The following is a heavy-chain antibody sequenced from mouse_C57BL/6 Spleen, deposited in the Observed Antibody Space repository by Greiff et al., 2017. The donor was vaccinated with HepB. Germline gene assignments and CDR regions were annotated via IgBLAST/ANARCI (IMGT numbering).Heavy chain of an antibody. V-gene: IGHV1-4*01. J-gene: IGHJ2*01. CDR2: INPSSGYT. CDR1: GYTFTSYT. D-gene: IGHD1-1*01. CDR3: ERGEYYAHFGC. Sequence: VQRVESGAELARPGASVKMSCKASGYTFTSYTMHWVKQRPGQGLEWIGYINPSSGYTKYNQKFKDKATLTADKSSSTAYMQLSSLTSEDSAVYCCERGEYYAHFGCWGQGTTLTVSS.